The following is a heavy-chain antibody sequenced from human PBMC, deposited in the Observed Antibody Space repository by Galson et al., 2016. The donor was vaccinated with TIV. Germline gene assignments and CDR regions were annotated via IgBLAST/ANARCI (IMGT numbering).Heavy chain of an antibody. CDR1: GFSFSDYY. Sequence: SLRLSCAVSGFSFSDYYMIWVRQAPGKGLQWVSYISSTGILTNYADSVKGRFTVSRDNAKGSLFLQMNSLRAEDTALYYCVRGSLDLWGQGTLVTVSS. CDR2: ISSTGILT. J-gene: IGHJ5*02. CDR3: VRGSLDL. V-gene: IGHV3-11*05.